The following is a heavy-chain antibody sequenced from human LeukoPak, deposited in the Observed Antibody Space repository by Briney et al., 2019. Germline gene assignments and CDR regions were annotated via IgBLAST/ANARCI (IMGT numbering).Heavy chain of an antibody. V-gene: IGHV4-4*07. J-gene: IGHJ5*02. Sequence: SETLSLTCTVSGASISAYYWTWVRQPAGKGLEWIGRMSGGESINYGTESTKYNPSLKSRVTISVDTSKNQFSLKLSSVTAADTAVYYCARGVYRSGWSRNPNWFDPWGQGTLVTVSS. CDR2: MSGGESINYGTEST. D-gene: IGHD6-19*01. CDR1: GASISAYY. CDR3: ARGVYRSGWSRNPNWFDP.